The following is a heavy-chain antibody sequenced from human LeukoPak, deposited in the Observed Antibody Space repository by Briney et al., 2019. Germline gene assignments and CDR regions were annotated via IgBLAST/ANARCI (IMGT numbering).Heavy chain of an antibody. CDR3: AIRHHYDSSGYYRDAFDI. CDR1: GYTFTGYY. J-gene: IGHJ3*02. Sequence: GASVKVSCKASGYTFTGYYMHWVRQAPGQGLEWMGWINPNSGGTNYAQKFQGRVTMTRDTSISTAYMELSSLRSEDTAVYYCAIRHHYDSSGYYRDAFDIWGQGTMVTVSS. V-gene: IGHV1-2*02. D-gene: IGHD3-22*01. CDR2: INPNSGGT.